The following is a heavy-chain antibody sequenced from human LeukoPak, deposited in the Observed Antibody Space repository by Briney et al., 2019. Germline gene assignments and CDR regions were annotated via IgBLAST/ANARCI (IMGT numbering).Heavy chain of an antibody. Sequence: GGSLRLSCAASGFTFSSYAMSWVRQAPGKGLEWVSAISGSGGSTYYADSVKGRFTISRDNSKNTLYLQMNSLRAEDTAVYYCAKCDYVWGSYRYAGSDIWGQGTMVTVSS. V-gene: IGHV3-23*01. CDR3: AKCDYVWGSYRYAGSDI. J-gene: IGHJ3*02. CDR1: GFTFSSYA. CDR2: ISGSGGST. D-gene: IGHD3-16*02.